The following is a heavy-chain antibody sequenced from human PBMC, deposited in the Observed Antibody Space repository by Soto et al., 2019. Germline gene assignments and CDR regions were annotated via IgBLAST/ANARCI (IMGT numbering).Heavy chain of an antibody. CDR1: GYIFVNYG. D-gene: IGHD3-16*01. CDR3: AMVDNYVTPTPQDC. CDR2: ISPHSGNT. V-gene: IGHV1-18*01. J-gene: IGHJ6*02. Sequence: QVQLVQSGDEVRKPGSSVKVSCKSSGYIFVNYGIAWVRQAPGQGLVWMGWISPHSGNTRNASKVQGSLTMTTDTYTSAAYMDLGSLTSDDTGVYYCAMVDNYVTPTPQDCWGQVATVTVSS.